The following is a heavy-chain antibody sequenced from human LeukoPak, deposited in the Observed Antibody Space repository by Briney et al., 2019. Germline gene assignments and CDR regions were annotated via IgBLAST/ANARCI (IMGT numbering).Heavy chain of an antibody. CDR1: GGSFSGYY. Sequence: SETLSLTCAVYGGSFSGYYWSWIRQPPGKGLEWIEEVNHSGSTNYNPSLKSRVTISVDTSKNQFSLKLSSVTAADTAVYYCARVELLWFGELDYWGQGTLVTVSS. J-gene: IGHJ4*02. D-gene: IGHD3-10*01. CDR2: VNHSGST. CDR3: ARVELLWFGELDY. V-gene: IGHV4-34*01.